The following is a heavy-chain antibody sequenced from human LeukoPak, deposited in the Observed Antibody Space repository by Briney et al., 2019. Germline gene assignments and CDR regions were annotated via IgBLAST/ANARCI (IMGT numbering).Heavy chain of an antibody. CDR3: ARRAPGIAAAGPYYYYYYYMDV. CDR2: INWNGGST. V-gene: IGHV3-20*04. J-gene: IGHJ6*03. CDR1: GFTFDDYG. Sequence: GGSLRLSCAASGFTFDDYGMSWVRQAPGKGLEWVSGINWNGGSTGYADSVKGRFTISRDNAKNSLYLQMNSLRAEDTALYYCARRAPGIAAAGPYYYYYYYMDVWGKGTTVTVSS. D-gene: IGHD6-13*01.